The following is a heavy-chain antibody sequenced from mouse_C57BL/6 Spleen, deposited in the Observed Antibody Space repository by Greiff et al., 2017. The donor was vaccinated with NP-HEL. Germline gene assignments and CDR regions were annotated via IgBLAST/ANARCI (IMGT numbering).Heavy chain of an antibody. CDR3: ARWASSGSFAY. CDR1: GYTFTSYW. CDR2: IDPSDSET. V-gene: IGHV1-52*01. Sequence: QVQLQQPGAELVRPGSSVKLSCKASGYTFTSYWMHWVKQRPIQGLEWIGNIDPSDSETHYNQKFKDKATLTVDKSSSTAYMQLSSLTSEDSAVYYCARWASSGSFAYWGQGTLVTVSA. D-gene: IGHD3-2*02. J-gene: IGHJ3*01.